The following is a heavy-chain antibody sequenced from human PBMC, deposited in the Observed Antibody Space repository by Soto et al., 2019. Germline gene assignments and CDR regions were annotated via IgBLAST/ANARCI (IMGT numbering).Heavy chain of an antibody. D-gene: IGHD6-13*01. CDR3: ARESSPRTYLAVAGTRVYYYYYGMDV. CDR2: INPSGGST. V-gene: IGHV1-46*01. Sequence: QVQLVQSGAEVKKPGASVKVSCKASGYTFTSYYMHWVRQAPGQGLEWMGIINPSGGSTSYAQKFQGRVTMTRDTSTSTVYMELSSLRSEDTAVYYCARESSPRTYLAVAGTRVYYYYYGMDVWGQGTTVTVSS. CDR1: GYTFTSYY. J-gene: IGHJ6*02.